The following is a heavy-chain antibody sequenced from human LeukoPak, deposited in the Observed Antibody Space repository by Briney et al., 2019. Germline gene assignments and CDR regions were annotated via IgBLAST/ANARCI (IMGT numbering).Heavy chain of an antibody. Sequence: AASVSVSCKASGYTFTGYYMHWVRQAPGQGVEWMGWINPNSGGTNYAQKFQGRVTMTRDTSISTAYMELSRLRSDDTAVYYCARAIRRTGSYYFDYWGQGTLVTVSS. CDR2: INPNSGGT. CDR1: GYTFTGYY. CDR3: ARAIRRTGSYYFDY. J-gene: IGHJ4*02. D-gene: IGHD1-26*01. V-gene: IGHV1-2*02.